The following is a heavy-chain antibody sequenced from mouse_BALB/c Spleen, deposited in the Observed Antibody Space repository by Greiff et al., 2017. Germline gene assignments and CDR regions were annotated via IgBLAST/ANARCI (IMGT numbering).Heavy chain of an antibody. J-gene: IGHJ3*01. Sequence: QVQLKESGAELVRPGTSVKISCKASGYTFTNYWLRWVKQRPGHGLEWIGDIYPGGGYTNYNEKFKGKATLTADTSSSTAYMQLSSLTSEDSAVYFCARRQAWFAYWGQGTLVTVSA. D-gene: IGHD6-1*01. CDR1: GYTFTNYW. CDR2: IYPGGGYT. CDR3: ARRQAWFAY. V-gene: IGHV1-63*02.